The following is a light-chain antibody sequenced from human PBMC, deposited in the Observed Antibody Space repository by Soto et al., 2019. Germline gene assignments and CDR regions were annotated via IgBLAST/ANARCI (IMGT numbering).Light chain of an antibody. CDR2: GAS. J-gene: IGKJ1*01. Sequence: IVMTQSPATLSVSPGERATLSCRASQSVSSNLAWYQQKPDQAPRLLIYGASTRATGIPARFSGSGSGTEFTLTISRLQSEDFAVYYCQQYGNWPPWTFGQGTKVDIK. V-gene: IGKV3-15*01. CDR1: QSVSSN. CDR3: QQYGNWPPWT.